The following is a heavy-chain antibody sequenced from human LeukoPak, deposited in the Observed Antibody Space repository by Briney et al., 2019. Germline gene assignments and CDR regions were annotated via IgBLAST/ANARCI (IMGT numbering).Heavy chain of an antibody. CDR3: GRSRGAGPGAHFDV. CDR1: GFSFSDEY. V-gene: IGHV3-11*03. Sequence: GGSLRLSCAASGFSFSDEYMSWIRQAPGQGLEWISYISASGSYTNYADSVKGRFTISRDNAKNSLYLQMNSLRAEGTAVYYCGRSRGAGPGAHFDVWGQGTLVTVSS. J-gene: IGHJ4*02. D-gene: IGHD6-19*01. CDR2: ISASGSYT.